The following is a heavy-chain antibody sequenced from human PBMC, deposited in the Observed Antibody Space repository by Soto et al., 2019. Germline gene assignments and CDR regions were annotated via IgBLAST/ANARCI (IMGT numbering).Heavy chain of an antibody. V-gene: IGHV4-34*01. Sequence: SETLSLTCAVYGGSFSGYYWSWIRQPPGKGMEWIGEINNSGSANYNPSLKSRVTISVDTSKNQFSLKLSSVTAADTAVYYCARLIRIAARPYYFDYWGQGTLVTVSS. CDR1: GGSFSGYY. CDR2: INNSGSA. J-gene: IGHJ4*02. D-gene: IGHD6-6*01. CDR3: ARLIRIAARPYYFDY.